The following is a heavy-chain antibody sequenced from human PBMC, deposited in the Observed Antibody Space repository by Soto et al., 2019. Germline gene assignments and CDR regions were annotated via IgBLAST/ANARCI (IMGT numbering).Heavy chain of an antibody. CDR1: GFTFSIYA. Sequence: GGSLRLSGSASGFTFSIYAMHWVRQAPGKGLEYVSSISTNGGSTDYADSVKGRFTISRDNSKNTVYLQMSSLRAEDTAVYYCVKGEYYYDSSGYYPFDYWGQGTLVTVSS. J-gene: IGHJ4*02. V-gene: IGHV3-64D*06. D-gene: IGHD3-22*01. CDR2: ISTNGGST. CDR3: VKGEYYYDSSGYYPFDY.